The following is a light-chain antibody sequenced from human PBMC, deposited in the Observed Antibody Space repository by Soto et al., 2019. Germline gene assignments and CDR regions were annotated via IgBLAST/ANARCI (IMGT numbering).Light chain of an antibody. CDR1: QSVSSSY. CDR3: QQYGSSPLT. V-gene: IGKV3-20*01. J-gene: IGKJ1*01. CDR2: GAS. Sequence: EFVLTQSPGTLSFSPGERSTLSFRASQSVSSSYLAWSQQKPGQAPRLLIYGASSRATGVPDRFSGSGSGTDFTLTISRLEPEDFAVYYCQQYGSSPLTFGQGTKVDIK.